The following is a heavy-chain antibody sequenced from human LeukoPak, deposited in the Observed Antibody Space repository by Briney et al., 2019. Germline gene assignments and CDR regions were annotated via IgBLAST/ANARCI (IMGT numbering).Heavy chain of an antibody. Sequence: GGSLRLSCAASGFTFSSYAMYWVRQAPGKGLEWVSAISGGKGSTYYADSVKGRFTISRDNAKNSLYLQMNTLRVEDTALYYCATESERGMGNWGQGTLVTVSS. CDR2: ISGGKGST. CDR3: ATESERGMGN. J-gene: IGHJ4*02. V-gene: IGHV3-23*01. D-gene: IGHD3-16*01. CDR1: GFTFSSYA.